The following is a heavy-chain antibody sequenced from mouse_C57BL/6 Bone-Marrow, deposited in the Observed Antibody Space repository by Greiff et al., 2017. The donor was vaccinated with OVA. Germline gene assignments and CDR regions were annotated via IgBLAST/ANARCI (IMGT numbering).Heavy chain of an antibody. D-gene: IGHD3-2*02. V-gene: IGHV3-6*01. CDR3: ASRQLRLPAWFAY. CDR1: GYSITSGYY. Sequence: VQLQQSGPGLVKPSQSLSLTCSVTGYSITSGYYWNWIRQFPGNKLEWMGYISYDGSNNYNPSLKNRISITRDTSKNQFFLKLNSVTTEDTATYYCASRQLRLPAWFAYWGQGTLVTVSA. CDR2: ISYDGSN. J-gene: IGHJ3*01.